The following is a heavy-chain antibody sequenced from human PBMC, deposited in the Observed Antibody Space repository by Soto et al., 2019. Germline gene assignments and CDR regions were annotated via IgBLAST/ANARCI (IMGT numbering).Heavy chain of an antibody. CDR3: ASGSIAVAEDDAFDI. CDR1: GYTFTSYD. Sequence: QVQLVQSGAEVKKPGASVKVSCKASGYTFTSYDINWVRQATGQGLEWMGWMNPNSGNTGYAQKFQGRVTMTRNTSISTAYMELSRLRSEDTAVYYCASGSIAVAEDDAFDIWGQGTMVTVSS. CDR2: MNPNSGNT. D-gene: IGHD6-19*01. V-gene: IGHV1-8*01. J-gene: IGHJ3*02.